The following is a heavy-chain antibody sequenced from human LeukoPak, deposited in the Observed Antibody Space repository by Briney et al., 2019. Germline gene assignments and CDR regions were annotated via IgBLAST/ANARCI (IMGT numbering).Heavy chain of an antibody. Sequence: SETLSLTCAVYGGSFSGYYWSWIRQPPGKGLEWIGEINHSGSTNYNPSLKSRVTISVDTSKNQFSLKLSSMTAADTAVYYCARHAGWFDPWGQGTLVTVSS. D-gene: IGHD2-2*01. CDR1: GGSFSGYY. V-gene: IGHV4-34*01. CDR2: INHSGST. J-gene: IGHJ5*02. CDR3: ARHAGWFDP.